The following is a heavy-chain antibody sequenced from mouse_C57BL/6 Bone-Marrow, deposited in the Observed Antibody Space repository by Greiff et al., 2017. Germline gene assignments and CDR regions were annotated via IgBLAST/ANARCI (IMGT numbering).Heavy chain of an antibody. Sequence: EVKLVDSGGDLVKPGGSLKLSCAASGFTFSSYGMSWVRQTPDKRLAWVATISSGGSYTYYPDSVKGRFTISRDNAKNTLYLQMSSLKSEDTAMYYCARKSGSSWFAYWGQGTLVTVSA. V-gene: IGHV5-6*01. CDR1: GFTFSSYG. CDR3: ARKSGSSWFAY. J-gene: IGHJ3*01. D-gene: IGHD1-1*01. CDR2: ISSGGSYT.